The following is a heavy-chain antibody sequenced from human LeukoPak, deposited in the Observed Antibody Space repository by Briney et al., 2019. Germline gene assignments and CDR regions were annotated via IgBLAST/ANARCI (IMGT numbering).Heavy chain of an antibody. CDR2: INWNGGST. D-gene: IGHD1-14*01. CDR1: GFTFSSDA. J-gene: IGHJ2*01. CDR3: ARDNLERYFDL. V-gene: IGHV3-20*04. Sequence: GSLRLSCAASGFTFSSDAMSWVRQAPGKGLEWVSGINWNGGSTGYADSVKGRFTISRDNAKNSLYLQMNSLRAEDTALYYCARDNLERYFDLWGRGTLVTVTS.